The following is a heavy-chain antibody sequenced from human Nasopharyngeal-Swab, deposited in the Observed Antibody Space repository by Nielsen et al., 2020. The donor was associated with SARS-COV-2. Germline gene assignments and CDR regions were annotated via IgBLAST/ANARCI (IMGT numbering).Heavy chain of an antibody. CDR2: INPNSGGT. V-gene: IGHV1-2*04. D-gene: IGHD7-27*01. Sequence: ASVKVSCKASGYTFTGYYMHWVRQAPGQGLEWMGWINPNSGGTNYAQKFQGWVTMTEDTSTDTAYMELSSLRSEDTAVYYCATDRMGNFDYWGQGTLVTVSS. CDR3: ATDRMGNFDY. J-gene: IGHJ4*02. CDR1: GYTFTGYY.